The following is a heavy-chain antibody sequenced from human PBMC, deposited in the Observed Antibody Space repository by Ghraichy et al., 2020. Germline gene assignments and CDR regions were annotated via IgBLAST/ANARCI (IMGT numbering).Heavy chain of an antibody. D-gene: IGHD3-10*01. CDR2: IYSGGST. J-gene: IGHJ3*02. V-gene: IGHV3-66*02. Sequence: GESLRLSCAASGFTVSSNYMSWVRQAPGKGLEWVSVIYSGGSTYYADSVKGRFTISRDNSKNTLYLQMNSLRAEDTALDYCARDRWFGEPQDAFDIWGQGTMVTVSS. CDR1: GFTVSSNY. CDR3: ARDRWFGEPQDAFDI.